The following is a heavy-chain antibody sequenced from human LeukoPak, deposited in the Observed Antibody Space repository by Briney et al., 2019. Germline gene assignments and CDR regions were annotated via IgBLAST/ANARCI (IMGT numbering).Heavy chain of an antibody. CDR3: ARTTSFAASSYDY. D-gene: IGHD2-2*01. Sequence: GDSVTVSCKASGYTFTNYHINWVRQATGQGLEWIGWMNPNNGDSGYAQKFQGRVTITWYTSISTSYIELRSLRSADTAVYFCARTTSFAASSYDYWGQGTLVTVSS. J-gene: IGHJ4*02. CDR1: GYTFTNYH. CDR2: MNPNNGDS. V-gene: IGHV1-8*03.